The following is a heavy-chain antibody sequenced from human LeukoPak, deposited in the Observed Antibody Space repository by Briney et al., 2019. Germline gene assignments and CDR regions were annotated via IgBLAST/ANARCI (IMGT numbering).Heavy chain of an antibody. CDR3: AHFKGGSFDF. V-gene: IGHV4-39*01. D-gene: IGHD1-26*01. CDR2: IYYSWNT. CDR1: VGSMSCSNYY. Sequence: SETLSLTCTVSVGSMSCSNYYWVCIRQPPGKGLEWIGSIYYSWNTYYNPSFRSRGNISVDESKNKFSLKLTSVTAADTAVYYCAHFKGGSFDFWYEGTMVTVSS. J-gene: IGHJ3*01.